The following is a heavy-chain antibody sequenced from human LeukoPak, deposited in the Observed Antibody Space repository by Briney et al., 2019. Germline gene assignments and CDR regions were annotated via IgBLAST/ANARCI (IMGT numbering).Heavy chain of an antibody. D-gene: IGHD6-19*01. CDR1: GFSLSRYE. CDR3: ARSAVAGTYFDY. Sequence: EVSVRLSCTASGFSLSRYEMIWVRQAPGKGLEWVSSVKDRFTISRDNAKNSLYLQVNSLRVEDTAVYFCARSAVAGTYFDYWGQGTLVSVSS. J-gene: IGHJ4*02. V-gene: IGHV3-48*03.